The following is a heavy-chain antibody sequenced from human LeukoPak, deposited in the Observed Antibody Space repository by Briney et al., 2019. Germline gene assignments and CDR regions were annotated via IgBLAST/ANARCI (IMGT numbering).Heavy chain of an antibody. CDR2: IEKDGSNK. Sequence: GGSLRLSCAASGFTFKTYGMHWVRQAPGKGLDWVALIEKDGSNKYYADSVKGRFTVSRDNSKNRLYLQMNSLRPEETALYYCAKDLEQWPAVPEYWGQGTLVIVSS. CDR3: AKDLEQWPAVPEY. CDR1: GFTFKTYG. D-gene: IGHD6-19*01. V-gene: IGHV3-30*02. J-gene: IGHJ4*02.